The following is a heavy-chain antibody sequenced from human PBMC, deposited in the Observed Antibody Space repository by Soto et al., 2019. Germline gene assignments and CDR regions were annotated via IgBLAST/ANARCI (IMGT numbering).Heavy chain of an antibody. CDR3: ARVTGGAVAGTGYYYYYGMDV. J-gene: IGHJ6*02. CDR2: IIPIFGTA. D-gene: IGHD6-19*01. CDR1: GGTFSSYA. V-gene: IGHV1-69*13. Sequence: SVKVSCKASGGTFSSYAISWLRQAPGQGLEWMGGIIPIFGTANYAQKFQGRVTITADESTSTAYMELSSLRSEDTAVYYCARVTGGAVAGTGYYYYYGMDVWGQGTTVTVSS.